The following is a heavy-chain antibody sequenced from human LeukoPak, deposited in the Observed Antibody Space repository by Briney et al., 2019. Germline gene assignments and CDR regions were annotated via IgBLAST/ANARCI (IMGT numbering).Heavy chain of an antibody. CDR2: IYHSGST. V-gene: IGHV4-30-2*01. Sequence: PSETLSPTCAVSGGSISSGGYSWSWIRRPPGKGLEWIGYIYHSGSTYYNPSLKSRVTISVDRSKNQFSLKLSSVTAADTAVYYCARATGFGGQIDYWGQGTLVTVSS. J-gene: IGHJ4*02. CDR3: ARATGFGGQIDY. D-gene: IGHD3-10*01. CDR1: GGSISSGGYS.